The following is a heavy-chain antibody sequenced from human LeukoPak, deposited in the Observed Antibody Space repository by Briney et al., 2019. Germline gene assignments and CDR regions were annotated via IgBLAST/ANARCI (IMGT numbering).Heavy chain of an antibody. CDR2: ISAYNGNT. V-gene: IGHV1-18*01. Sequence: ASVKVSCKASGYTFTSYGISWVRQAPGQGLEWMGWISAYNGNTNYAQKLQGRVTMTTDTSTSTAYMELRSLRSDDTAVYYCARGEGGTRRRFLEWSGEYFQHWGQGTLVTVSS. CDR1: GYTFTSYG. CDR3: ARGEGGTRRRFLEWSGEYFQH. J-gene: IGHJ1*01. D-gene: IGHD3-3*01.